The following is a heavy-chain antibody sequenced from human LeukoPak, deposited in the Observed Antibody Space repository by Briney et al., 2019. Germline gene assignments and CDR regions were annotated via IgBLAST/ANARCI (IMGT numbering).Heavy chain of an antibody. D-gene: IGHD6-19*01. CDR2: ISYDGSNK. V-gene: IGHV3-30-3*01. CDR1: GYTFTSYY. CDR3: AREGSSGWDY. J-gene: IGHJ4*02. Sequence: SCKASGYTFTSYYMHWVRQAPGKGLEWVAVISYDGSNKYYADSVKGRFTISRDNSKNTLYLQMNSLRAEDTAVYYCAREGSSGWDYWGQGTLVTVSS.